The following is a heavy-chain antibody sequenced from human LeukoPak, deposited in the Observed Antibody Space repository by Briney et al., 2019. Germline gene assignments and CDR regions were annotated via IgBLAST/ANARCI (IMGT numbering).Heavy chain of an antibody. D-gene: IGHD6-13*01. V-gene: IGHV5-51*01. J-gene: IGHJ5*02. CDR2: IYPGDSDT. CDR1: GYSFTTYW. Sequence: RGESLKISCKGSGYSFTTYWXXXXXXXXGXXLXXXXIIYPGDSDTRYSPSFQGQVTISADKSXSTAYLQWSSLKASDTAMYYCARHRYSSRWSGFDPWGQGTLVTVSS. CDR3: ARHRYSSRWSGFDP.